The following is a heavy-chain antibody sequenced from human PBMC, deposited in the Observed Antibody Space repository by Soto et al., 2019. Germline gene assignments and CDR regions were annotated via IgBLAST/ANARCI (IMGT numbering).Heavy chain of an antibody. Sequence: QVQLVQSGAEVKKPGSSVKVSCKASGGTFSSYAISWVRQAPGQGLEWMGGIIPIFGTANYAEKFQGRVTINAAESNRTDYMELSRLRSEDTAVYYSARERAPLQPGGYSGYDVGCCYAYGMDVWGQGTTVTVSS. CDR1: GGTFSSYA. D-gene: IGHD5-12*01. CDR2: IIPIFGTA. V-gene: IGHV1-69*01. J-gene: IGHJ6*01. CDR3: ARERAPLQPGGYSGYDVGCCYAYGMDV.